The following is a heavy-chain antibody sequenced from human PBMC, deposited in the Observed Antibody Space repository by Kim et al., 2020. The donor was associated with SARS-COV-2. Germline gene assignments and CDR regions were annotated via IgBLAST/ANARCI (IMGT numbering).Heavy chain of an antibody. CDR3: AKAFIERYGSGMIYY. CDR2: ISGSGGST. CDR1: GFTFSSYA. J-gene: IGHJ4*02. Sequence: GGSLRLSCAASGFTFSSYAMSWVRQAPGKGLEWVSAISGSGGSTYYADSVKGRFTISRDNSKNTLYLQMNSLRAEDTAVYYCAKAFIERYGSGMIYYWGQGTLVTVSS. V-gene: IGHV3-23*01. D-gene: IGHD3-10*01.